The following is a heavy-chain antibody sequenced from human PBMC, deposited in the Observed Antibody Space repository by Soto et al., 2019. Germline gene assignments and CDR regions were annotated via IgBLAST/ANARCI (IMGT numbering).Heavy chain of an antibody. CDR2: ISAYNGNT. Sequence: QVQLVQSGAEVKKPGASVKVSCKASGYTFSSYGISWVRQAPGQGLEWMGWISAYNGNTKYAQKLHGRATMTTDTATSTAYMELRSLRADDTAVYYCARDLNLGLAAGWGQGTLVTVSS. CDR1: GYTFSSYG. J-gene: IGHJ4*02. CDR3: ARDLNLGLAAG. D-gene: IGHD6-13*01. V-gene: IGHV1-18*01.